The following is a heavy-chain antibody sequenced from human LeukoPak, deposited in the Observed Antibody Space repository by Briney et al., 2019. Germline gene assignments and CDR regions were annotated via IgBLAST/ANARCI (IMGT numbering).Heavy chain of an antibody. V-gene: IGHV4-59*01. CDR2: IYYSGST. CDR3: ARGQIRDYYGSGSPFDY. J-gene: IGHJ4*02. CDR1: GGSISSYY. Sequence: PSETLSLTCTVSGGSISSYYWSWIRQPPGKGLEWIGYIYYSGSTNYNPSLKSRVTISVDTSKNQFSLKLSSVTAADTAVYYCARGQIRDYYGSGSPFDYWGQGTLVTVSS. D-gene: IGHD3-10*01.